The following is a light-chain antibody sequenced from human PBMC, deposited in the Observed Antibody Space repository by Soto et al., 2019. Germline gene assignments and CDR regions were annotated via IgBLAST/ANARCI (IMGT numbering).Light chain of an antibody. CDR3: QQYNNWLALT. CDR1: LSVSVY. V-gene: IGKV3-11*01. J-gene: IGKJ4*01. CDR2: DAS. Sequence: VVLTQSPATLSLSPGERATLSCRTSLSVSVYLDWYQQKPGQAPRLLIYDASNRATGIPDRFSGGGSGTDFTLTISSLQSEDVAVYYCQQYNNWLALTFGGGTKVDI.